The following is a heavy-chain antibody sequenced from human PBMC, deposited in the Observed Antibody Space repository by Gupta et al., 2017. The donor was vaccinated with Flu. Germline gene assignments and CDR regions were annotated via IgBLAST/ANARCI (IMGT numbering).Heavy chain of an antibody. V-gene: IGHV1-2*02. J-gene: IGHJ2*01. D-gene: IGHD2/OR15-2a*01. Sequence: QVQLVQSGAEVKKPGASVRVSCEASGYTFTADYLHWVRQAPGQGLEGMGWINPDSGGTFYAQKFQGRVTMTRDTSISTVYMEMNRMRSDDTAVYYCTRAPSIAGWYFDLWGRGTLVTVSS. CDR1: GYTFTADY. CDR2: INPDSGGT. CDR3: TRAPSIAGWYFDL.